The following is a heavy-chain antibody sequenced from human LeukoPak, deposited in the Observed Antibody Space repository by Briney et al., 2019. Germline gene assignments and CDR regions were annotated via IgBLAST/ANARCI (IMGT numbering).Heavy chain of an antibody. CDR3: ARRVANYGSGEFVNWFDP. D-gene: IGHD3-10*01. CDR1: GGSISSYY. V-gene: IGHV4-59*01. J-gene: IGHJ5*02. Sequence: PSETLSLTCTVSGGSISSYYWSWIRQPPGKGLEWIGYIYYSGSTNYNPSLKSRVTISVDTSKNQFSLKLSSVTAADTAVYYCARRVANYGSGEFVNWFDPWGQGTLVTVSS. CDR2: IYYSGST.